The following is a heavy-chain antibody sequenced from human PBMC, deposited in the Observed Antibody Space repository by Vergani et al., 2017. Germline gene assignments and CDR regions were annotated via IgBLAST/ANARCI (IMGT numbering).Heavy chain of an antibody. CDR2: ISSSSSYI. CDR3: ARDFFPGLGVPDAFDI. Sequence: EVQLVESGGGLVKPGGSLRLSCAASGFTFSSYSMNWVRQAPGKGLEWVSSISSSSSYIYYADSVKGRFTISRDNAKNSLYLQMNSLIAEDTAVYYCARDFFPGLGVPDAFDIWGQGTMVTVSS. D-gene: IGHD2-8*02. V-gene: IGHV3-21*01. CDR1: GFTFSSYS. J-gene: IGHJ3*02.